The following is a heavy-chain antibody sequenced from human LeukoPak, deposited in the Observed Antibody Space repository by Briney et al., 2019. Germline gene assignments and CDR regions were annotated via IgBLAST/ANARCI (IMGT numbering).Heavy chain of an antibody. CDR1: GFTFSSYS. D-gene: IGHD2-21*02. CDR2: ISSRSSSI. J-gene: IGHJ4*02. CDR3: AREVATGFSCFDY. V-gene: IGHV3-48*02. Sequence: GGSLRLSCAASGFTFSSYSMNWVRQAPGKGLEWVSYISSRSSSIYYADSVKGRFTLSRDNAKNSLYLQMNSLRDEDTAVYYCAREVATGFSCFDYWGQGTLVTVSS.